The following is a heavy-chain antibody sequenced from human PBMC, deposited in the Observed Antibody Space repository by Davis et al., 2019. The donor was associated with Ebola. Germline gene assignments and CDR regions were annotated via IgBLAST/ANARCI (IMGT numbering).Heavy chain of an antibody. J-gene: IGHJ3*02. CDR1: GGTFSSYT. Sequence: AASVKVSCKASGGTFSSYTISWVRQAPGQGLEWMGWINTRTGNPTYAQGFTGRFDFSLDTSVTTASLQISSLKAEDTAVYYCARDLTPSGNYYSPAFDIWGQGTMVTVSP. CDR2: INTRTGNP. V-gene: IGHV7-4-1*02. CDR3: ARDLTPSGNYYSPAFDI. D-gene: IGHD1-26*01.